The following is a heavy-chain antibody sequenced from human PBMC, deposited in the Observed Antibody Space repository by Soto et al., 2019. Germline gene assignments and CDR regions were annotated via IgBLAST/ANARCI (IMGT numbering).Heavy chain of an antibody. J-gene: IGHJ2*01. Sequence: PSETLSLTCTVSGASINNNDYYWSWIRQTSGKGLEWIGYVYYSGTTDYIPSLKSRLSISIDKSQNQFTLKLNSVTAADTATYYCARMSYFYDKWYFDLWGRGTLVTVSS. V-gene: IGHV4-30-4*01. CDR3: ARMSYFYDKWYFDL. CDR2: VYYSGTT. CDR1: GASINNNDYY. D-gene: IGHD3-22*01.